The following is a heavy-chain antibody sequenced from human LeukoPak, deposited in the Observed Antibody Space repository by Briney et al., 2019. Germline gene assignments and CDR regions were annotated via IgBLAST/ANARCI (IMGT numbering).Heavy chain of an antibody. CDR1: GGSISSYY. J-gene: IGHJ4*02. D-gene: IGHD3-10*01. Sequence: SETLSLTCTVSGGSISSYYWSWIRQPPGKGLEWIGYIYYSGSTNYNPSLKSRVTISVDTSKNQFSLMLSSVTAADTAVYYCAATMVRSYYFDYWGQGTLVTVSS. CDR3: AATMVRSYYFDY. CDR2: IYYSGST. V-gene: IGHV4-59*01.